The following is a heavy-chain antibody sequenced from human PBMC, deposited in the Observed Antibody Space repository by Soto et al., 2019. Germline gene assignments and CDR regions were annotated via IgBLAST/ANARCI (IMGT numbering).Heavy chain of an antibody. J-gene: IGHJ4*02. CDR2: IDPSDSYT. CDR1: GYSFTNYW. CDR3: AMTTVTQYYFDY. V-gene: IGHV5-10-1*01. Sequence: GESLKNSCKGSGYSFTNYWISLVRQMPGKGLEWMGRIDPSDSYTNYSPSFQGHVTISADKSISTAYLQWSSLKASDTAMYYCAMTTVTQYYFDYWGQGTLVTVSS. D-gene: IGHD4-4*01.